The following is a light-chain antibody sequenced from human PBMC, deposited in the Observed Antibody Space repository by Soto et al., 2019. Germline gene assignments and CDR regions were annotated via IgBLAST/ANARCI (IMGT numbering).Light chain of an antibody. CDR2: GAS. CDR1: QSVNNDY. CDR3: QQDGTSPLT. Sequence: ETVLTQSPCTLSLSPGERATLSCRATQSVNNDYLAWYQQRPGLAPRLLIFGASGSATGIPDRFSGSGSGTDFTLTISRLGPEAFAIYYCQQDGTSPLTFGGGTKVEIK. V-gene: IGKV3-20*01. J-gene: IGKJ4*01.